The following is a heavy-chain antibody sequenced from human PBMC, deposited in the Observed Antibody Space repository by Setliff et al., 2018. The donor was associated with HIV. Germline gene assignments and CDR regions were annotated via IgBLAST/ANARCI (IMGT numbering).Heavy chain of an antibody. Sequence: PSETLSLTCTVSGGSFTSRSYYWGWIRQPPGKGLEWIGSILYSGITYYNPSLKSRVTISVDTSKNQFSLNLTSVTAADPAVYYCARSKTFYDFWGGYYTHGAFKIWGLGTMVTVSS. J-gene: IGHJ3*02. V-gene: IGHV4-39*01. CDR1: GGSFTSRSYY. D-gene: IGHD3-3*01. CDR2: ILYSGIT. CDR3: ARSKTFYDFWGGYYTHGAFKI.